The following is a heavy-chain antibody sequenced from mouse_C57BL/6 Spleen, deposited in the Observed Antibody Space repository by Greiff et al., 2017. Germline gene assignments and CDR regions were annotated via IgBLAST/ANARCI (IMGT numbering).Heavy chain of an antibody. CDR2: IDPSDSYT. V-gene: IGHV1-69*01. D-gene: IGHD2-5*01. Sequence: VKLQQPGAELVMPGASVKLSCKASGYTFTSYWMHWVKQRPGQGLEWIGEIDPSDSYTNYNQKFKGKSTLTVDKSSSTAYMQLSSLTSEDSAVYYCARPYSNYDFDYWGQGTTLTVSS. CDR1: GYTFTSYW. CDR3: ARPYSNYDFDY. J-gene: IGHJ2*01.